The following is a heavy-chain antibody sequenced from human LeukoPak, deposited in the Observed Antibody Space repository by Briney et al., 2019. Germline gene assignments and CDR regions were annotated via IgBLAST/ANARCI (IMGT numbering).Heavy chain of an antibody. CDR3: ARAYDSSGYSPLYYYYYGMDV. J-gene: IGHJ6*02. D-gene: IGHD3-22*01. Sequence: GGSLRLSCAASGFTFSSYWMSWVRQAPGKGLEWVANIKQDGREKYYVDSVKGRFTISRDNAKNSLYLQMNSLRAEDTAVYYCARAYDSSGYSPLYYYYYGMDVWGQGTTVTVSS. V-gene: IGHV3-7*01. CDR1: GFTFSSYW. CDR2: IKQDGREK.